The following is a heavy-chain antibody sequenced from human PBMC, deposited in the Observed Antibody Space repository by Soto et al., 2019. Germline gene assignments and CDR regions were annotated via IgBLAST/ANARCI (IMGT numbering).Heavy chain of an antibody. CDR3: ARDLAPQAFTYYYGSGGNWFDP. Sequence: ESGGGVVQPGRSLRLSCAASGFTFSSYAMHWVRQAPGKGLEWVAVISYDGSNKYYADSVKGRFTISRDNSKNTLYLQMNSLRAEDTAVYYCARDLAPQAFTYYYGSGGNWFDPWGQGTLVTVSS. J-gene: IGHJ5*02. CDR1: GFTFSSYA. V-gene: IGHV3-30-3*01. CDR2: ISYDGSNK. D-gene: IGHD3-10*01.